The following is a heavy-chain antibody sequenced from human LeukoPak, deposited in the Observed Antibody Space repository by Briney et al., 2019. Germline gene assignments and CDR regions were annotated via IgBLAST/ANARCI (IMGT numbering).Heavy chain of an antibody. CDR1: GDTISSSSYY. J-gene: IGHJ5*02. Sequence: PSETLSLTCTASGDTISSSSYYWGWIRQPPGKGLEWIGNIYYTGNTYYNPSLKSRVTISVDPSKNQFSLKVSSVTAADTAVYYCARRGMGNSASGFDPWGQGSLVTVSS. D-gene: IGHD6-6*01. V-gene: IGHV4-39*01. CDR2: IYYTGNT. CDR3: ARRGMGNSASGFDP.